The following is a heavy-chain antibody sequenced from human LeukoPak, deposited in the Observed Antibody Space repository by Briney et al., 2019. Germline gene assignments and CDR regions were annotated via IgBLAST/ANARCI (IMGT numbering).Heavy chain of an antibody. V-gene: IGHV3-21*01. J-gene: IGHJ3*02. Sequence: GGSLRLSCAASGFTSSSYSMNWVRQAPGKGLEWVSSISSSSSYVYYADSVKGRFTISRDNAKNSLYLQMNSLRAEDTAVYYCARDGGWELHHAFDIWGQGTMVTVSS. D-gene: IGHD1-26*01. CDR1: GFTSSSYS. CDR3: ARDGGWELHHAFDI. CDR2: ISSSSSYV.